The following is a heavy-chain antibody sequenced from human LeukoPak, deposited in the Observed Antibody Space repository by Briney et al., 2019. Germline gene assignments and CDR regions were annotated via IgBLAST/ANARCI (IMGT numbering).Heavy chain of an antibody. D-gene: IGHD3-22*01. CDR3: ARDRNYYDSSGYYHYYYMDV. CDR2: IIPIFGTA. J-gene: IGHJ6*03. Sequence: ASVKVSCKASGYTFTSYGISWVRQAPGQGLEWMGGIIPIFGTANYAQKFQGRVTITADKSTSTAYMELSSLRSEDAAVYYCARDRNYYDSSGYYHYYYMDVWGKGTTVTVSS. V-gene: IGHV1-69*06. CDR1: GYTFTSYG.